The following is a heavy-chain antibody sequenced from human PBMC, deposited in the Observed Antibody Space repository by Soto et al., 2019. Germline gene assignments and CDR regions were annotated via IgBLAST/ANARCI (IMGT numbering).Heavy chain of an antibody. CDR2: IYPGDSDT. Sequence: PGESLKISCKGSGYSFTSYWIGWVRQMPGKGLEWVGIIYPGDSDTRYSPSFQGQVTISADKSISTAYLQWSSLKASDTAMYYCYSGSYYYYYGMDVWGQGTTVTVSS. CDR1: GYSFTSYW. J-gene: IGHJ6*02. CDR3: YSGSYYYYYGMDV. D-gene: IGHD1-26*01. V-gene: IGHV5-51*01.